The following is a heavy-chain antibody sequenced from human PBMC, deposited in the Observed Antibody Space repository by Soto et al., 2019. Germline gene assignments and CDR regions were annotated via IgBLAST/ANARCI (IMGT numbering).Heavy chain of an antibody. CDR1: GYTFTSYA. CDR2: INAGNGNT. Sequence: GASVKVSCKASGYTFTSYAMHWVRQAPGQRLEWMGWINAGNGNTKYSQKFQGRVTITRDTSASTAYMELSSLRSEDTAVYYCARRFLLWLGESPYYYYGMDVWGQGTTVTVSS. J-gene: IGHJ6*02. D-gene: IGHD3-10*01. CDR3: ARRFLLWLGESPYYYYGMDV. V-gene: IGHV1-3*01.